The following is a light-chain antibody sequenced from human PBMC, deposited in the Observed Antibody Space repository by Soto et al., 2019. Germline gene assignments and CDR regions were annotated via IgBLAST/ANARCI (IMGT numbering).Light chain of an antibody. CDR1: SSNIETNT. J-gene: IGLJ2*01. V-gene: IGLV1-44*01. CDR2: NNN. Sequence: QSVLTQPPSASGTPGPRVTIPCSGSSSNIETNTVDWYQHLPGTAPKVLIFNNNQRPSGVPDRFSGSKSGTSASLAISGLQSEDEAHYYCAVWDDSLSGMIFGGGTKLTVL. CDR3: AVWDDSLSGMI.